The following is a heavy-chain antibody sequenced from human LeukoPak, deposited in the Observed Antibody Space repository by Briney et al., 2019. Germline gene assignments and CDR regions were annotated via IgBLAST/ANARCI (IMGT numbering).Heavy chain of an antibody. CDR1: GFTFSSYE. CDR3: AREGIAADRGKLIDY. Sequence: PGGSLRLSSAASGFTFSSYEMKWVRQAPGKGLERVSYISSSGSTIYYADSVKGRFTISRDNAKNSLSLQMNSLRADDTAVYYYAREGIAADRGKLIDYLGQGSLVTVSS. J-gene: IGHJ4*02. CDR2: ISSSGSTI. D-gene: IGHD6-13*01. V-gene: IGHV3-48*03.